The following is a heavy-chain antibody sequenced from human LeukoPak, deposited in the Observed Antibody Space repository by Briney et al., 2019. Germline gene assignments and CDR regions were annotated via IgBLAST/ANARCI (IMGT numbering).Heavy chain of an antibody. CDR2: IYPSGST. Sequence: SETLSLTCTVSGGSISSYYGSWIRQPPGKGLEWIGRIYPSGSTNYNPSLKSRVTMSVDTSKNQFSLKLSSVTAADTAVYYCARTSPRAATFDSWGQGTLVTVSS. J-gene: IGHJ4*02. CDR1: GGSISSYY. D-gene: IGHD2-15*01. V-gene: IGHV4-4*07. CDR3: ARTSPRAATFDS.